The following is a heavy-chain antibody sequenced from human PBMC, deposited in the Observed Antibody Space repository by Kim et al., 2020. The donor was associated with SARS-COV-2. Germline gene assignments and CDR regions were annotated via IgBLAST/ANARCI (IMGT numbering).Heavy chain of an antibody. D-gene: IGHD6-19*01. V-gene: IGHV3-9*01. J-gene: IGHJ4*02. Sequence: GGSLRLSCAASGFTFDDYAMHWVRQAPGKGLEWVSGISWNSGSIGYADSVKGRFTISRDNAKNSLYLQMNSLRAEDTALYYCAKDIGYSSGSIDYWGQGTVVPVSS. CDR3: AKDIGYSSGSIDY. CDR2: ISWNSGSI. CDR1: GFTFDDYA.